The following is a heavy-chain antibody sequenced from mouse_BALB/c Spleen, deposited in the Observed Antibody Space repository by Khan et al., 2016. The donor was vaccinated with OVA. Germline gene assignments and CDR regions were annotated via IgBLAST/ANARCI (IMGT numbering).Heavy chain of an antibody. V-gene: IGHV2-6-1*01. D-gene: IGHD2-12*01. Sequence: QVQLKESGPGLVAPSQSLSITCTISGFSLTNYGVHWVRQPPGKGLEWLVVIWSDGSTTYNSALKSRLTISKDNSKSQVFLKMNSLQTDDTAMYISARQSYYRYSIMDYWGQGTSVTVSS. CDR2: IWSDGST. CDR3: ARQSYYRYSIMDY. J-gene: IGHJ4*01. CDR1: GFSLTNYG.